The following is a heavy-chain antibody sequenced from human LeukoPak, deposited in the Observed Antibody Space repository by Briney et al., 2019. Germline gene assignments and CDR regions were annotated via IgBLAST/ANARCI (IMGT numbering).Heavy chain of an antibody. D-gene: IGHD6-13*01. CDR3: AKDTRIAAAGPLDY. Sequence: PGGSLRLSCAASGFTFSSYSMNWVRQAPGKGLEWVSGISWNSGSIGYADSVKGRFTISRDNAKNSLYLQMNSLRAEDTALYYCAKDTRIAAAGPLDYWGQGTLVTVSS. V-gene: IGHV3-9*01. J-gene: IGHJ4*02. CDR2: ISWNSGSI. CDR1: GFTFSSYS.